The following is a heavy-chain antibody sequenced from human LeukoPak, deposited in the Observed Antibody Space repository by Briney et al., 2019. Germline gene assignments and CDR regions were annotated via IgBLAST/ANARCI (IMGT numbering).Heavy chain of an antibody. CDR2: IYYSGST. Sequence: SETLSLTCTVSGGSISSYYWSWLRQPPGKGLEWIGYIYYSGSTNYNPSLKSRVTISVDTSKNQFSLKLSSGTAADTAVYYCARMTWIQLWIYFDYWGQGTLVTVSS. V-gene: IGHV4-59*08. CDR1: GGSISSYY. CDR3: ARMTWIQLWIYFDY. J-gene: IGHJ4*02. D-gene: IGHD5-18*01.